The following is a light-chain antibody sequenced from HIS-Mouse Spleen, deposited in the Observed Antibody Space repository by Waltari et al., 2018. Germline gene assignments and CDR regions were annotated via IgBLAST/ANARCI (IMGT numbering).Light chain of an antibody. Sequence: SYELTQPPSVSVSPGQTARITCSGAALPKQYAYWYQQKPGQAPVLVIYKASERPSGIPERFSGSSSGTTVTLTISGVQAEDEADYYCQSADSSGTYVFGGGTKLTVL. J-gene: IGLJ2*01. CDR1: ALPKQY. CDR2: KAS. CDR3: QSADSSGTYV. V-gene: IGLV3-25*03.